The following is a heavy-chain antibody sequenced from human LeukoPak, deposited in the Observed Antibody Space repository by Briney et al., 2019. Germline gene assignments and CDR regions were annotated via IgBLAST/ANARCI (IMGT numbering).Heavy chain of an antibody. CDR1: GFTFSSYA. V-gene: IGHV3-23*01. D-gene: IGHD6-13*01. Sequence: GGSLRLSCAASGFTFSSYAMSWVRQAPGKGLEWVSAISGSGGSTYYADSVKGRFTISRDNSKNTLYLQMNSLRAEDTAVYYCAKATSRGFWGIAAAGTSFFDYWGQGTLVTVSS. J-gene: IGHJ4*02. CDR3: AKATSRGFWGIAAAGTSFFDY. CDR2: ISGSGGST.